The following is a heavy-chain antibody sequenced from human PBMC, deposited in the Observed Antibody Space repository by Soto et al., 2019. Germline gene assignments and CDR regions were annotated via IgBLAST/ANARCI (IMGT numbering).Heavy chain of an antibody. Sequence: QVQLVESGGGVVQPGTSLRLSCAASGFTFSSYGMHWVRQAPGKGLEWVAVISYHGINKYYADSVKGRFTISRDNSKNTLYLQMNSLSVDDTALYYCGKYSDYGDHRDWFDPWGQGTLVTVSS. D-gene: IGHD4-17*01. CDR3: GKYSDYGDHRDWFDP. V-gene: IGHV3-30*18. J-gene: IGHJ5*02. CDR2: ISYHGINK. CDR1: GFTFSSYG.